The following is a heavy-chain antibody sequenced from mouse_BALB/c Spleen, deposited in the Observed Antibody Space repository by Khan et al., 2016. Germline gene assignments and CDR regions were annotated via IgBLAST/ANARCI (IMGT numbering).Heavy chain of an antibody. CDR2: IRYSGRT. J-gene: IGHJ1*01. V-gene: IGHV3-2*02. CDR3: TRSPTATRYFDV. D-gene: IGHD1-2*01. CDR1: GYSITSDYA. Sequence: EVQLQESGPGLVKPSQSLSLTCTVTGYSITSDYAWNWIRQFPENKLEWMGYIRYSGRTTYNPSLKSRISITRDTSKNQFFLQLYSVTTEDTATYYCTRSPTATRYFDVWGAGTTVTVSS.